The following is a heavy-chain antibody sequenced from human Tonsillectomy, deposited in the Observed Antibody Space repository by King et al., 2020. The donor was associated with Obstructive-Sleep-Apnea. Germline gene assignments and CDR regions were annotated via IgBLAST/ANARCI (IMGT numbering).Heavy chain of an antibody. J-gene: IGHJ5*02. CDR2: ISGSGGST. CDR1: GFTFSSYA. D-gene: IGHD6-13*01. V-gene: IGHV3-23*04. Sequence: VQLVESGGGLVQPGGSLRLSCAASGFTFSSYAMSWVRQAPGKGLEWVSAISGSGGSTYYADSVKGRFTISRDNSKNTLYLQMNSLRAEDTAVYYCAKTKYSSSWYDPNWFDPWGQGTLVTVSS. CDR3: AKTKYSSSWYDPNWFDP.